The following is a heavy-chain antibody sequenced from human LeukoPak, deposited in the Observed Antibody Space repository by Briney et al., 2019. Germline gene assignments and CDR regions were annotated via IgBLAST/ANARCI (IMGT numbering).Heavy chain of an antibody. J-gene: IGHJ5*02. CDR3: ARPGWSIAAAGHNWFDP. CDR1: GYTFTSYG. V-gene: IGHV1-8*02. Sequence: ASVKVSCKASGYTFTSYGISWVRQATGQGPEWMGWMNPNSGNTGYAQKFQGRVTMTRNTSISTAYMELSSLRSEDTAVYYCARPGWSIAAAGHNWFDPWGQGTLVTVSS. CDR2: MNPNSGNT. D-gene: IGHD6-13*01.